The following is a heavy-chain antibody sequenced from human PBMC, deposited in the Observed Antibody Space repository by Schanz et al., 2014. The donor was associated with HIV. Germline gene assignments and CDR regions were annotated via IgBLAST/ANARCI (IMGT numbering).Heavy chain of an antibody. J-gene: IGHJ4*02. D-gene: IGHD3-22*01. Sequence: ALLLESGGGLVQPGGSLRLSCRGSEFPFSHNAMTWVRQAPGKGLEWASVISYDGRNKLYADSVKGRFTISRDNSKNTLYLQMTTLRTEDTAVYYCAKPEYDSSGNSQSHFDYWGQGTLVTVSS. CDR3: AKPEYDSSGNSQSHFDY. CDR1: EFPFSHNA. V-gene: IGHV3-30*18. CDR2: ISYDGRNK.